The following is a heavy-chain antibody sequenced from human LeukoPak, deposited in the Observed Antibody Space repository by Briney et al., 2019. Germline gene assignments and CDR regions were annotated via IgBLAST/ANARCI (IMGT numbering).Heavy chain of an antibody. D-gene: IGHD6-19*01. J-gene: IGHJ5*02. V-gene: IGHV4-61*02. Sequence: ASETLSLTCTVSGGSISSGSYYWSWIRQPAGKGLEWIGRIYTSGSTNYNPSLKSRVTISVDTSKNQFSLKLSSVTAADTAVYYCASTPGGYSSGWFWFDPWGQGTLVTVSS. CDR2: IYTSGST. CDR1: GGSISSGSYY. CDR3: ASTPGGYSSGWFWFDP.